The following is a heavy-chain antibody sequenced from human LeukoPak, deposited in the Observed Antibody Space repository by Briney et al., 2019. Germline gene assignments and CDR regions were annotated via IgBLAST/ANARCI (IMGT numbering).Heavy chain of an antibody. CDR1: GFSVSSNY. D-gene: IGHD6-19*01. CDR2: IYSGGTT. Sequence: HPGGSLRLSCAASGFSVSSNYMSWVRQAPGKGLEWVSLIYSGGTTYYADSVKGRFTISRDNSKNTLYLQMNSLRAEDTAVYYCARKLFAVAGLDAFDIWGQGTMVTVSS. CDR3: ARKLFAVAGLDAFDI. J-gene: IGHJ3*02. V-gene: IGHV3-66*01.